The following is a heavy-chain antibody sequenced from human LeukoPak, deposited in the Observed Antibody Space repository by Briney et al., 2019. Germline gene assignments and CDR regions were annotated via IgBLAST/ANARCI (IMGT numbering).Heavy chain of an antibody. CDR2: IFNTGST. CDR1: GDSISRNY. V-gene: IGHV4-59*01. CDR3: ARGDYGSGTFPFDY. Sequence: SETLSLTCTVSGDSISRNYWAWIRQPPGKGLEWIGYIFNTGSTNYDPSLKSRVSMSVDRSKNQFSLKLSAVTAADTAVYFCARGDYGSGTFPFDYWGQGILVTVSS. J-gene: IGHJ4*02. D-gene: IGHD3-10*01.